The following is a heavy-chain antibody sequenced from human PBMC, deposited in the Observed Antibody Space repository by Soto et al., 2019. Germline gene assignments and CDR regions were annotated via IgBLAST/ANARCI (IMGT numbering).Heavy chain of an antibody. CDR3: ARIVGATDNFDY. J-gene: IGHJ4*02. CDR2: IIPIFGTA. Sequence: SVKVPCKASGGTFSSYAISWVRQAPGQGLEWMGGIIPIFGTANYAQKFQGRVTITADKSTSTAYMELSSLRSEDTAVYYCARIVGATDNFDYWGQGTQVTVSS. D-gene: IGHD1-26*01. V-gene: IGHV1-69*06. CDR1: GGTFSSYA.